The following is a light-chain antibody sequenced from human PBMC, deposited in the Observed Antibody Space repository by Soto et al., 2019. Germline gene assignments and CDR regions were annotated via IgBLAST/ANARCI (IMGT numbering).Light chain of an antibody. J-gene: IGLJ1*01. CDR2: GNT. CDR3: QSHDSSLHASV. Sequence: QSVLTQPPSVSGAPGQRVTISCTGSSSNIGAGYDVHWYLQLPGTAPKLLIYGNTNRPSGVPDRFSGSKSGSSASLAITGLQAEDEADYYCQSHDSSLHASVFGPVTKVTVL. CDR1: SSNIGAGYD. V-gene: IGLV1-40*01.